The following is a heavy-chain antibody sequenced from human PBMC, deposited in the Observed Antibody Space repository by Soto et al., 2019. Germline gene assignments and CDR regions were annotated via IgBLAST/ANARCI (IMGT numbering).Heavy chain of an antibody. V-gene: IGHV3-73*02. CDR1: GFTFSDST. CDR3: TRHPLISYYYYGMDV. D-gene: IGHD2-8*01. J-gene: IGHJ6*02. Sequence: EVQLVESGGGLVQPGGSLKLSCAASGFTFSDSTIHWVRQASGKGLEWVGRIRSKANSYATAYAASVKGRFTISRDDSKNTAYLQMNSLKTEDTAVYYCTRHPLISYYYYGMDVWGQGTTVTVSS. CDR2: IRSKANSYAT.